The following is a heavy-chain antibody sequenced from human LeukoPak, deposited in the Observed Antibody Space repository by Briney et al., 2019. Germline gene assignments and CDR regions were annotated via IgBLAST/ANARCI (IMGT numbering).Heavy chain of an antibody. J-gene: IGHJ4*02. CDR3: ATASRYCSSTSCRDY. CDR1: GFTFSSYW. Sequence: PGGSLRLSCAASGFTFSSYWMHWVRQAPGKGLVWVSRINSDGSSTSYADSVKGRFTISRDNAKNTLYLQMNSLRAEDRAVYYCATASRYCSSTSCRDYWGQGTLVTVSS. CDR2: INSDGSST. D-gene: IGHD2-2*01. V-gene: IGHV3-74*01.